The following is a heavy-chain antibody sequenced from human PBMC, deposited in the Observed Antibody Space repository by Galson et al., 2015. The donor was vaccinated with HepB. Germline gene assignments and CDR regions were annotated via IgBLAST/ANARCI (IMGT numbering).Heavy chain of an antibody. CDR3: ARDPLYDFWSGSPNWFDP. V-gene: IGHV1-46*03. CDR2: INPSGGST. CDR1: GYTFTSYY. J-gene: IGHJ5*02. D-gene: IGHD3-3*01. Sequence: SGYTFTSYYMHWVRQAPGQGLEWMGIINPSGGSTSYAQKFQGRVTMTRDTSTSTVYMELSSLRSEDTAVYYCARDPLYDFWSGSPNWFDPWGQGTLVTVSS.